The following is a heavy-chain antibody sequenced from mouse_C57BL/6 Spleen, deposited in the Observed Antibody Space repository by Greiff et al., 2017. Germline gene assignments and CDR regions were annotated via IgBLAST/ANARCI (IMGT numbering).Heavy chain of an antibody. J-gene: IGHJ3*01. CDR1: GYSFTGYY. CDR3: ARVAAQDTFAY. D-gene: IGHD3-2*02. CDR2: INPSTGGT. Sequence: VQLKQSGPELVKPGASVKISCKASGYSFTGYYMNWVKQSPEKSLEWIGEINPSTGGTTYNQKFKAKATLTVDKSSSTAYMQLKSLTSEDSAVYYCARVAAQDTFAYWGQGTLVTVSA. V-gene: IGHV1-42*01.